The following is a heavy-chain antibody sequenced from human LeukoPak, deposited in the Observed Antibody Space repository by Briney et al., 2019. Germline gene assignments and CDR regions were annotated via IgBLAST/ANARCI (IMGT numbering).Heavy chain of an antibody. J-gene: IGHJ5*02. D-gene: IGHD3-10*01. CDR3: ARSMVVRGVMGNYFDP. CDR1: GYTFTGYF. V-gene: IGHV1-2*02. Sequence: ASVKVSCKASGYTFTGYFIHWVRQAPGQGLEWMGWINPKSGGTNYQQKFQDRVTMTRDTSITTAYMEMSGLRSDDTAVYYCARSMVVRGVMGNYFDPWGQGTLVTVSS. CDR2: INPKSGGT.